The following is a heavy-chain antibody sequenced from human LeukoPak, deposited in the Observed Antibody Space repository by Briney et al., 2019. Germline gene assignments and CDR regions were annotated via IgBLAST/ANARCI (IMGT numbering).Heavy chain of an antibody. CDR2: ISGSGGST. J-gene: IGHJ6*03. V-gene: IGHV3-23*01. D-gene: IGHD2-15*01. CDR1: GFTFSSCS. Sequence: GGSLRLSCAASGFTFSSCSMNWVRQAPGKGLEWVSAISGSGGSTYYADSVKGRFTISRDNSKNTLYLQMNSLRAEDTAVYYCAKDLHYCSGGSCYYYYYMDVWGKGTTVTVSS. CDR3: AKDLHYCSGGSCYYYYYMDV.